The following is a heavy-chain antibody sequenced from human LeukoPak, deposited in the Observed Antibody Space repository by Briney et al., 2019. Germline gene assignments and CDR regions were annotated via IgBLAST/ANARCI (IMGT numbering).Heavy chain of an antibody. CDR3: AREVGYSSSWYPYYYYYMDV. D-gene: IGHD6-13*01. Sequence: SDTLSLTCTVSGGSISSYYWSWIRQPAGEGLEWIGRIYTSRSTNYNPSLKSRVTMSVDTSKNQFSLKLSSVTATDTAVYYCAREVGYSSSWYPYYYYYMDVWGKGTTVTVSS. V-gene: IGHV4-4*07. CDR1: GGSISSYY. CDR2: IYTSRST. J-gene: IGHJ6*03.